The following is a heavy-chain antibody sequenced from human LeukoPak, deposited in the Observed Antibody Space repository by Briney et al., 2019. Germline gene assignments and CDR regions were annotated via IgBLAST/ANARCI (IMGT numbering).Heavy chain of an antibody. J-gene: IGHJ4*02. V-gene: IGHV3-30*18. D-gene: IGHD3-22*01. CDR2: ISYDGSNK. Sequence: GGSLRLSCAASGFTFSSYGMHWVRQAPGKGLEWVAVISYDGSNKYYADSVKGRFTISRDNSKNTLYLQMNSLRAEDTAVYYCANGENYYDSSGYYLDYWGQGTLVTVSS. CDR3: ANGENYYDSSGYYLDY. CDR1: GFTFSSYG.